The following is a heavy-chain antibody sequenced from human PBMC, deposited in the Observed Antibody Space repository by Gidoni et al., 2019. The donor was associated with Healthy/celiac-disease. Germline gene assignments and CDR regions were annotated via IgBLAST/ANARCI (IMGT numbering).Heavy chain of an antibody. Sequence: QVQLVESGGGVVQPGRSLRLSCAASGFTFSSYGMHWVRQAPGKGLEWVAVISYDGSNKYYADSVKGRFTISRDNSKNTLYLQMNSLRAEDTAVYYCAKDLLGSGWLTDAFDIWGQGTMVTVSS. V-gene: IGHV3-30*18. CDR3: AKDLLGSGWLTDAFDI. CDR2: ISYDGSNK. D-gene: IGHD6-19*01. J-gene: IGHJ3*02. CDR1: GFTFSSYG.